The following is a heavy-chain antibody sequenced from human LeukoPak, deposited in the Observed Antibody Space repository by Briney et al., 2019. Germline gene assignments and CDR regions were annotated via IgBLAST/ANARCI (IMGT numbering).Heavy chain of an antibody. D-gene: IGHD6-19*01. CDR3: ARQRAVAGILRPYYYYYYGMDV. J-gene: IGHJ6*02. CDR2: IYPGDSDT. Sequence: GESLQISCKGSGYSFTSYWIGWVRQMPGKGLEWMGIIYPGDSDTRYSPSFQGQVTISADKSISTAYLQWSSLKASDTAMYYCARQRAVAGILRPYYYYYYGMDVWGQGTTVTVSS. V-gene: IGHV5-51*01. CDR1: GYSFTSYW.